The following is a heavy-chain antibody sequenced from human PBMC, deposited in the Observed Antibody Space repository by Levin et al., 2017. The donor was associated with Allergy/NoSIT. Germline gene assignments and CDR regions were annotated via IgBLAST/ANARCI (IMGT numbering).Heavy chain of an antibody. CDR1: GFTFSNYG. D-gene: IGHD2-21*02. Sequence: PGGSLRLSCAASGFTFSNYGMHWVRQAPGKGLEWMALMSHDGSIKHYSDSVKGRFTISRDNSKDPLYLQMNSLRTEDTAVYYCASGLCGTNCYNLEYWGRGTLITVSS. CDR2: MSHDGSIK. J-gene: IGHJ4*02. CDR3: ASGLCGTNCYNLEY. V-gene: IGHV3-30*03.